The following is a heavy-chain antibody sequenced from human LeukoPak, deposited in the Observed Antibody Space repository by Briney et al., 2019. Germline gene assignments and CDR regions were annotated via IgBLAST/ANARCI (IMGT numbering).Heavy chain of an antibody. J-gene: IGHJ4*02. D-gene: IGHD5-18*01. Sequence: ASVKVSCKASGYTFTGYYMHWVRQAPGQGLEWMGRINPNSGGTNYAQKFQGRVTMTRDMSISTAYMELSRLRSDDTAVYYCARDRSTAMAIFDYWGQGTLVTVSS. CDR1: GYTFTGYY. CDR2: INPNSGGT. V-gene: IGHV1-2*06. CDR3: ARDRSTAMAIFDY.